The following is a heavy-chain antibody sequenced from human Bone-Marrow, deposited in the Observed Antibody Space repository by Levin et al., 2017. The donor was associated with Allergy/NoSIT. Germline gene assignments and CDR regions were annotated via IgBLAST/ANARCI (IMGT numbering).Heavy chain of an antibody. CDR3: ARGLGGYDSSGYFDY. D-gene: IGHD5-12*01. V-gene: IGHV3-33*01. CDR1: GFTFSSYG. CDR2: IWYDGSNK. Sequence: GGSLRLSCAASGFTFSSYGMHWVRQAPGKGLEWVAVIWYDGSNKYYADSVKGRFTISRDNSKNTLYLQMNSLRAEDTAVYYCARGLGGYDSSGYFDYWGQGTLVTVSS. J-gene: IGHJ4*02.